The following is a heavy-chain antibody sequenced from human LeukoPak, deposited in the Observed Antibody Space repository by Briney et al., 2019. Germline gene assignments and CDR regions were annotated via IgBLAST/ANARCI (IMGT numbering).Heavy chain of an antibody. CDR1: EFTFRNAW. J-gene: IGHJ4*02. CDR2: IKSKTDGGTT. Sequence: GGSLRLSCAASEFTFRNAWMSWVRQAPGKGLEWVGRIKSKTDGGTTDYAAPVKGRFSISRDDSKNTLYLQMNSLETEDTAVYYCTTDTGSLDFWGQGTLVTVSS. CDR3: TTDTGSLDF. V-gene: IGHV3-15*01. D-gene: IGHD1-14*01.